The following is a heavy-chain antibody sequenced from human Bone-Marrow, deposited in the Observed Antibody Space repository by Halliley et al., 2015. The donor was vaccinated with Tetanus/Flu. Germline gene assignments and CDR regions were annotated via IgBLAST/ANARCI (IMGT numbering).Heavy chain of an antibody. D-gene: IGHD3-10*02. J-gene: IGHJ4*02. CDR3: ARTMGPTMWAYFDY. Sequence: SRMSGGGDSTNYADSVKGRFTPSRDNSKSTLYLQMNSLRAEDTAVYYCARTMGPTMWAYFDYWGQGTLVTVSS. V-gene: IGHV3-23*01. CDR2: MSGGGDST.